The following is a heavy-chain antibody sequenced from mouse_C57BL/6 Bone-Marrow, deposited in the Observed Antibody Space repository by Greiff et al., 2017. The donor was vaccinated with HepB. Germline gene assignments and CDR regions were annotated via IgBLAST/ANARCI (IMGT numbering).Heavy chain of an antibody. D-gene: IGHD1-1*01. CDR3: AREEDEVGFAY. Sequence: VQLQQPGAELVKPGASVKLSCKASGYTFTSYWMHWVKQRPGQGLEWIGMIHPNSGSTNYNEKFKGKATFTADTSSNTAYMQLSSLTTEDSAIYYCAREEDEVGFAYWGQGTLVTVSA. J-gene: IGHJ3*01. V-gene: IGHV1-64*01. CDR1: GYTFTSYW. CDR2: IHPNSGST.